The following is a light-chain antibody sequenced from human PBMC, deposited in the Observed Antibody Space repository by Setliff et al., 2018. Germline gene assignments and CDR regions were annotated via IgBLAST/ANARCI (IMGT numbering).Light chain of an antibody. V-gene: IGLV1-40*01. Sequence: PSVSGAPGQRVTISCTGSRSNIGAGYGVHWYQQFPGTAPKLLIYNDNDRPSGVPDRFSGSKSGTSASLAITGLQAEDETDYFCQSYDNSLSGSGLFGTGTKVTVL. J-gene: IGLJ1*01. CDR1: RSNIGAGYG. CDR2: NDN. CDR3: QSYDNSLSGSGL.